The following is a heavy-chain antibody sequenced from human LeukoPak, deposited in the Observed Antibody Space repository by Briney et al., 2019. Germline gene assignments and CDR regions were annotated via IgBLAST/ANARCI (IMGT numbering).Heavy chain of an antibody. V-gene: IGHV3-30-3*01. D-gene: IGHD3-10*01. CDR1: GFTFRNYV. Sequence: GGSLRLSCAASGFTFRNYVIHWVRQAPGKGLEWVAVTSSDLNVKLYADSVKGRFTISRDDSRSTLYLQMNSLRPEDTAIYYCAREGYYGSGSPPSLYFDYWGQGTLVTVSS. CDR2: TSSDLNVK. CDR3: AREGYYGSGSPPSLYFDY. J-gene: IGHJ4*02.